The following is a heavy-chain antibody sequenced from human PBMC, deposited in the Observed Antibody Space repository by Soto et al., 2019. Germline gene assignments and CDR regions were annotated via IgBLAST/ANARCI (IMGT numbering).Heavy chain of an antibody. D-gene: IGHD5-12*01. J-gene: IGHJ4*02. CDR1: GFTVSGNY. CDR3: ARGLSGYSGYDYNYFDY. V-gene: IGHV3-53*01. Sequence: PGGSLRLSCAASGFTVSGNYMSWVRQSPGKGLEWVSVIYSGGSTYYADSVKGRFTISRDNSKNTLYLQMNSLRAEDTAVYYCARGLSGYSGYDYNYFDYWGQGTLVTVSS. CDR2: IYSGGST.